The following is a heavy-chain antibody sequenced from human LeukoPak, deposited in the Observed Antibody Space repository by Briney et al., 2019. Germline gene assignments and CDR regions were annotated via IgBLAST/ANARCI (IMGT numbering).Heavy chain of an antibody. J-gene: IGHJ4*02. CDR1: GGSITSGTYY. CDR2: ILHSGST. D-gene: IGHD3-3*01. V-gene: IGHV4-30-2*01. Sequence: SQTLSLTCDVSGGSITSGTYYWSWIRQPPGKGLEWIGYILHSGSTYQNPSLKSRVTISVDTSKSQFSLKLSSVTAADTAVYYCARTRDFWNGYFDCWGQGTLVTVSS. CDR3: ARTRDFWNGYFDC.